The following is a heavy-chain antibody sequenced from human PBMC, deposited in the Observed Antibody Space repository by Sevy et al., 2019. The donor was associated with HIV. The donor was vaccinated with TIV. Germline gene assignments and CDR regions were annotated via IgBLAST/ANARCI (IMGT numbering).Heavy chain of an antibody. Sequence: SETLSLICTVSGDSITNYYWSWIRQPPGKGLQWIGYHYYSGSTNYNPSLKSRVTIPVDTSKNQISLKLSSVTAADTAVYYCARNSAYYYYGVDVWGPGTTVTVSS. J-gene: IGHJ6*02. CDR2: HYYSGST. CDR3: ARNSAYYYYGVDV. V-gene: IGHV4-59*01. CDR1: GDSITNYY. D-gene: IGHD2-21*01.